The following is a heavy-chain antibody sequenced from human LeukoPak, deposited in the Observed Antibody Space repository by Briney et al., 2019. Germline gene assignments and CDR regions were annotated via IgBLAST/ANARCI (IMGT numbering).Heavy chain of an antibody. Sequence: GGSLRLSCAVSGFTVNSNYMSWVRQAPGRGLEWVSGFYSDGRTYYAGSVQGGFTMSRDSSKNTVYLQMNSVRAEDTAVYYCARYDSGSGPGGLDYWGQGTLVTVSS. V-gene: IGHV3-53*01. J-gene: IGHJ4*02. D-gene: IGHD3-10*01. CDR1: GFTVNSNY. CDR3: ARYDSGSGPGGLDY. CDR2: FYSDGRT.